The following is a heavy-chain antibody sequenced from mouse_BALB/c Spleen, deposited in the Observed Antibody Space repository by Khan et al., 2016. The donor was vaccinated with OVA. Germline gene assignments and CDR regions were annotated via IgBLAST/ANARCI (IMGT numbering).Heavy chain of an antibody. CDR1: GFSLTSYG. CDR2: IWGDGGT. CDR3: AESTPDYCAMDY. J-gene: IGHJ4*01. V-gene: IGHV2-3*01. Sequence: VQLQESGPGLVAPSQSLSTTCTVSGFSLTSYGVSWVRQPPGKGLEWLGVIWGDGGTTYHSALISRLSISKDNSKSQAFLKLNSMQTDDTATYYCAESTPDYCAMDYWGQGTSVTVSS. D-gene: IGHD1-3*01.